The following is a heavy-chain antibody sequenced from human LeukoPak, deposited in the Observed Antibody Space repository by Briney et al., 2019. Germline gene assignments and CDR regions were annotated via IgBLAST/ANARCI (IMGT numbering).Heavy chain of an antibody. CDR2: ISGGSIYI. D-gene: IGHD6-13*01. V-gene: IGHV3-21*06. CDR3: ASDKTAQLDNYYYYMDV. Sequence: GGSLRLSCAASGFTFSSSTMNWVRQAPGKGLEWVSSISGGSIYIYYADSVKSRFTISRDNGKNSLYLQMNSLRAEDTAVYYCASDKTAQLDNYYYYMDVWGKGTTVTVSS. J-gene: IGHJ6*03. CDR1: GFTFSSST.